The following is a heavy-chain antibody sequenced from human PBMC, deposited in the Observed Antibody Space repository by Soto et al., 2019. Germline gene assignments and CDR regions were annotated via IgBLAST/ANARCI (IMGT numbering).Heavy chain of an antibody. Sequence: QVQLQESGPGLVKPSQTLSLTCTVSGGSISSGDYYWSWMRQPPGKGLEWIGYIYYSGSTYYNPSLKSRVTISVDTSKNQFSLKLSSVTAADTAVYYCASLSWFGAKAFDIWGQGTMVTVSS. J-gene: IGHJ3*02. CDR2: IYYSGST. CDR1: GGSISSGDYY. CDR3: ASLSWFGAKAFDI. D-gene: IGHD3-10*01. V-gene: IGHV4-30-4*01.